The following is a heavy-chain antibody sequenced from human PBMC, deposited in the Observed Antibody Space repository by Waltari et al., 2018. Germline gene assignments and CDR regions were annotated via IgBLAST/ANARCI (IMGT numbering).Heavy chain of an antibody. CDR3: ARGRGSYYYFDY. V-gene: IGHV4-39*07. CDR2: IYYSGST. J-gene: IGHJ4*02. Sequence: QLQLQESGPGLVKPSETLSLTCTVSGGSISSSSYYWGWIRQPPGKGLEWIVSIYYSGSTYYNPSLKSRVTISVDTSKNQFSLKLSSVTAADTAVYYCARGRGSYYYFDYWGQGTLVTVSS. CDR1: GGSISSSSYY. D-gene: IGHD1-26*01.